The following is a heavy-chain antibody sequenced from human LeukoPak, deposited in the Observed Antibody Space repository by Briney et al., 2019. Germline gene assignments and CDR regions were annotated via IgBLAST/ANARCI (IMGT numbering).Heavy chain of an antibody. J-gene: IGHJ4*02. V-gene: IGHV4-59*12. D-gene: IGHD7-27*01. CDR3: ASNTGTVFDY. Sequence: GSLRLSCAASGFTFSNYWMSWVRQAPGKGLEWIGYVYYSGSTEYNPSLRSRVTISLEMSKHQFSLNLTSVTAADTAVYYCASNTGTVFDYWGQGALVTVSS. CDR1: GFTFSNYW. CDR2: VYYSGST.